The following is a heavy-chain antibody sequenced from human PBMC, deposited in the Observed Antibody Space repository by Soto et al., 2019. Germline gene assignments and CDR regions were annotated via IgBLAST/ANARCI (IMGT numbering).Heavy chain of an antibody. CDR3: AHSHFEILPGPFDS. V-gene: IGHV2-5*01. Sequence: QITLKESGPSLVKPTQTLTLTCTFSGFSLTNTGVTVGWIRQPPGKALEWLALVYWHADKRYNPSLRNRLTIAKDTCKSRVVLTLANVGPVDTATYYCAHSHFEILPGPFDSWGRGTLVTVSS. J-gene: IGHJ5*01. D-gene: IGHD3-3*01. CDR2: VYWHADK. CDR1: GFSLTNTGVT.